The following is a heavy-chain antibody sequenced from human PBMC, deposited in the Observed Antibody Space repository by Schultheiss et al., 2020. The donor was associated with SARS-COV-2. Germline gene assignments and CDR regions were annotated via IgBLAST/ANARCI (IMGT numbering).Heavy chain of an antibody. CDR3: ARGTLDSYGLYYYYYYGMDV. J-gene: IGHJ6*02. CDR1: GGSVSSGSYY. D-gene: IGHD5-18*01. V-gene: IGHV4-61*01. CDR2: IYYSGST. Sequence: SQTLSLTCTVSGGSVSSGSYYWSWIRQPPGKGLEWIGYIYYSGSTNYNPSLKSRVTISVDTSKNQFSLKLSSVTAADTAVYYCARGTLDSYGLYYYYYYGMDVWGQGTTVTVS.